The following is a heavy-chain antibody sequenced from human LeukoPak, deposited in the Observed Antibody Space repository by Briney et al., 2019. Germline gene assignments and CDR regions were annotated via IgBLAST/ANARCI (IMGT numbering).Heavy chain of an antibody. Sequence: GSSVKVSCKASGGTFSSYAISWVRQAPGQGLEWMGGITPIFGTANYAQKFQGRVNMTRDTSTSTVYMELSSLRSEDTAVYYCARSRVVGGDSPGLVRPGIYYFDSWGQGTLVTVSS. CDR1: GGTFSSYA. V-gene: IGHV1-69*05. J-gene: IGHJ4*02. CDR3: ARSRVVGGDSPGLVRPGIYYFDS. D-gene: IGHD2-21*02. CDR2: ITPIFGTA.